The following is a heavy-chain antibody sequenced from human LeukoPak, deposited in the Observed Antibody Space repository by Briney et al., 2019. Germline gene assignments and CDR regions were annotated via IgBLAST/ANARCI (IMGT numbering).Heavy chain of an antibody. J-gene: IGHJ4*02. Sequence: GGSLRLSCAASGFTFSSYAMSWVRQAPGKGLEWVSFISGSGGTTYYVDSVKGRFTISRDNSKNTLYLQMNSLRAEDTAVYYCAKDWYYYDSSGYLDYWGQGTLVTVSS. CDR2: ISGSGGTT. D-gene: IGHD3-22*01. V-gene: IGHV3-23*01. CDR1: GFTFSSYA. CDR3: AKDWYYYDSSGYLDY.